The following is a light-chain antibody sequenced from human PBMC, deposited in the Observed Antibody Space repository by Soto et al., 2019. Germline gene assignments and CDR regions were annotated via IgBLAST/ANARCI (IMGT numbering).Light chain of an antibody. V-gene: IGKV1-5*01. CDR2: DAS. J-gene: IGKJ2*01. CDR3: QQYNSYSPRYT. Sequence: DIQMTQSPSTLSASVGDRVTITCRASQSISSWLAWYQQKPGKAPKLLIYDASSLESGVPSRFSGSGSGTEFTLTISSLQHDDFATYYCQQYNSYSPRYTFGQGTKLEIK. CDR1: QSISSW.